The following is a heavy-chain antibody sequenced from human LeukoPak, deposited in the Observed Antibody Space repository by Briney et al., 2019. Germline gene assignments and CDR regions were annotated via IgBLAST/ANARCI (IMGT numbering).Heavy chain of an antibody. CDR1: GFTFSSYA. J-gene: IGHJ5*02. V-gene: IGHV3-30-3*01. Sequence: GGSLRLSCAASGFTFSSYAMHWVRQAPGKGLEWVAVISYDGSNKYYADSVKGRFTISRDNSKNTLYLQMNSLRAEDTAVYYCARVSAPYYDFWSGFFDPWGQGTLVTVSS. D-gene: IGHD3-3*01. CDR2: ISYDGSNK. CDR3: ARVSAPYYDFWSGFFDP.